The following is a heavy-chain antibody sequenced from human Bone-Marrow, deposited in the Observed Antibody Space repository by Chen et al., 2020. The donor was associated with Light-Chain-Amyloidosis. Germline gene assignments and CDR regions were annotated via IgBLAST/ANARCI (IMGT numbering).Heavy chain of an antibody. CDR3: ARHIVWGAPDY. D-gene: IGHD3-16*01. V-gene: IGHV3-7*03. J-gene: IGHJ4*02. CDR1: GFTFSDYW. Sequence: EVQLVESGGGLVQPGGSLRVSCAASGFTFSDYWMSWVRRAPGKGLEWVANIKQDTSEKYYVDSVKGRFTISRDNAKDSLYLQMSSLRAEDTAMYYCARHIVWGAPDYWGQGTLVTVSS. CDR2: IKQDTSEK.